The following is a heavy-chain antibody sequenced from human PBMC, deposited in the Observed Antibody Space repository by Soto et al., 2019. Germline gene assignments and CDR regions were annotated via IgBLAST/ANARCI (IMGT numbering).Heavy chain of an antibody. Sequence: GGSLRLSCAASGFTFSSYGMHWVRQAPGKGLEWVAVIWYDGSNKYYADSVKGRFTISRDNSKNTLYLQMNSLRAEDTAVYYCARGPDPPGRTIFGVVIMSYYGMDVWGQGTTVTVSS. V-gene: IGHV3-33*01. CDR1: GFTFSSYG. J-gene: IGHJ6*02. CDR3: ARGPDPPGRTIFGVVIMSYYGMDV. D-gene: IGHD3-3*01. CDR2: IWYDGSNK.